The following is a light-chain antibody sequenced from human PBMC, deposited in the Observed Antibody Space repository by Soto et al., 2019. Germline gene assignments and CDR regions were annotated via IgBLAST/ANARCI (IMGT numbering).Light chain of an antibody. V-gene: IGLV2-14*01. CDR3: SSYTSSSTLYV. CDR2: DVS. Sequence: QSALTQPASVSGSPGQSITISCTGTSSDVGGYHYVSWYQQNPGKAPKLMIYDVSVRPSGVSNRFSGSKSGNTASLTISGLQAEDEADYYCSSYTSSSTLYVFGTGTKVTVL. J-gene: IGLJ1*01. CDR1: SSDVGGYHY.